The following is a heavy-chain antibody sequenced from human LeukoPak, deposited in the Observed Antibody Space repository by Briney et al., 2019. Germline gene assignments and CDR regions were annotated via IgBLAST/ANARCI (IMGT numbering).Heavy chain of an antibody. D-gene: IGHD3-22*01. CDR1: GYTITSDD. J-gene: IGHJ6*02. CDR3: ARAYDSSGYYYHYYYGMDV. Sequence: GASVKVSCKASGYTITSDDINWVRQATGQGLEWMGWMNPNSGNTGYAQKFQGRVTMTRNTSISTAYMELSSLRSEDTAVYYCARAYDSSGYYYHYYYGMDVWGQGTTVTVSS. V-gene: IGHV1-8*01. CDR2: MNPNSGNT.